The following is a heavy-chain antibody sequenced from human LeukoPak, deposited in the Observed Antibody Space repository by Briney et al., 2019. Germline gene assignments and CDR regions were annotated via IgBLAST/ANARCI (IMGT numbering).Heavy chain of an antibody. Sequence: SETLSLTCTVSGGSISSSSYYWGWIRQPPGKGLEWIGSIYYSGSTYYNPSLKSRVTISVDTSKNQFSLKLSSVTAADTAVYYCARHAALRTMVRGVTRGYYFDYRGQGTLVTVSS. CDR2: IYYSGST. CDR3: ARHAALRTMVRGVTRGYYFDY. D-gene: IGHD3-10*01. V-gene: IGHV4-39*01. J-gene: IGHJ4*02. CDR1: GGSISSSSYY.